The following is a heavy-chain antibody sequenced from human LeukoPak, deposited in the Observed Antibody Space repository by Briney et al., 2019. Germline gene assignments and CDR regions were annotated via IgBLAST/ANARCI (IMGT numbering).Heavy chain of an antibody. D-gene: IGHD3-10*01. CDR2: INHSGST. CDR3: ARVTRRYYYGSGSWAFDY. CDR1: GGSFSGYY. Sequence: SETLSLTCAVYGGSFSGYYWSWIRQPPGKGLEWIGEINHSGSTNYNPSLKSRVTISVDTSKNQFSLKLSSVTAADMAVYYCARVTRRYYYGSGSWAFDYWGQGTLVTVSS. V-gene: IGHV4-34*01. J-gene: IGHJ4*02.